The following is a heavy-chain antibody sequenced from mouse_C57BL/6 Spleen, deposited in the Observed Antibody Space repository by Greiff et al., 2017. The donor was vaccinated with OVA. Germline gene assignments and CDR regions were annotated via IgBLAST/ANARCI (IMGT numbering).Heavy chain of an antibody. CDR2: INPGSGGT. Sequence: VQLQQSGAELVRPGTSVKVSCKASGYAFTNYLIEWVKQRPGQGLEWIGVINPGSGGTNYNEKFKGKATLTADKSSSTAYMQLSSLTSEDSAVYFCARPKYYGSTRDYWGQGTTLTVSS. CDR3: ARPKYYGSTRDY. V-gene: IGHV1-54*01. CDR1: GYAFTNYL. J-gene: IGHJ2*01. D-gene: IGHD1-1*01.